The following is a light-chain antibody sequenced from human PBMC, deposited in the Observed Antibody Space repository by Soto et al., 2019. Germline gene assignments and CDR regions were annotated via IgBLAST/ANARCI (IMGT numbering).Light chain of an antibody. CDR2: GAS. J-gene: IGKJ3*01. Sequence: EIVMTQSPATLSVSPGETATLSCRASQTLGNKLAWYQQKPGQAPRLLIYGASTRATGIPARFSGSGSGTESTLTINSLQSEDFAIYYCQQHNAWPLTFGPGTKVEIK. CDR1: QTLGNK. V-gene: IGKV3D-15*01. CDR3: QQHNAWPLT.